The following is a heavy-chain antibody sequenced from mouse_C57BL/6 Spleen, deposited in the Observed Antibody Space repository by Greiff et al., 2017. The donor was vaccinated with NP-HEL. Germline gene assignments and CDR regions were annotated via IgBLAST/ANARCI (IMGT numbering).Heavy chain of an antibody. V-gene: IGHV1-42*01. CDR1: GYSFTGYY. CDR2: INPSTGGT. CDR3: ARDGDGYYSWFAD. Sequence: VQLQQSGPELVKPGASVKISCKASGYSFTGYYMNWVKQSPEKSLEWIGEINPSTGGTTYNQKFKAKATLTVDKSSSTAYMQLKSLTSEDSAVYDCARDGDGYYSWFADWGQGTLVTVSA. J-gene: IGHJ3*01. D-gene: IGHD2-3*01.